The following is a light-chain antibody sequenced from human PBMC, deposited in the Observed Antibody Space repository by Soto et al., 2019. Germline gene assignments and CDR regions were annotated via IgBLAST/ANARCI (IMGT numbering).Light chain of an antibody. J-gene: IGLJ2*01. CDR1: SSNIGNNY. CDR3: AAWDDSLSGRGV. CDR2: RNN. V-gene: IGLV1-47*01. Sequence: HSVLTQSPSASGTPGQRVTISCSGSSSNIGNNYVYWYQMVPGTAPKLLIYRNNQRPSGVPDRFSGSRSGTSASLAISGLRSEDEADYYCAAWDDSLSGRGVFGGGTKLTVL.